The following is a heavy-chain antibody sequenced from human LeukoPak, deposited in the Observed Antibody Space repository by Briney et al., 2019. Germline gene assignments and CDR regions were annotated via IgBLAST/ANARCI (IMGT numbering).Heavy chain of an antibody. V-gene: IGHV3-23*01. CDR1: GFTFNDFA. D-gene: IGHD3-16*01. CDR3: ARNLGPFDV. J-gene: IGHJ3*01. CDR2: IADAGT. Sequence: GGSLRLSCAASGFTFNDFAMTWVRQAPGKGLEWVSTIADAGTYYAASVKGRFIISRDNSKNMLYLQLTSLRADDTAMYYCARNLGPFDVRGHGTMVTVSS.